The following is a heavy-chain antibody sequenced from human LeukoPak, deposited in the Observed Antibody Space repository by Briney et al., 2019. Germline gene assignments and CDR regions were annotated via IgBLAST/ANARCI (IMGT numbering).Heavy chain of an antibody. CDR2: ITSTSSHI. Sequence: GGSLRLSCAASGLTFSASSMNWVRQAPGKGLEWISFITSTSSHIYYADSVKGRFTISRDNAKNSLYLQMNSLRDDDTTVYYCARGAPYGDYAFDIWGQGTMVTVSS. J-gene: IGHJ3*02. CDR1: GLTFSASS. CDR3: ARGAPYGDYAFDI. V-gene: IGHV3-21*05. D-gene: IGHD4-17*01.